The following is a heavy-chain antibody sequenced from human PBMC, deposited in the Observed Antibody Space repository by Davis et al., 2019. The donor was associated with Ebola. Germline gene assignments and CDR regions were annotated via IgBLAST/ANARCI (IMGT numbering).Heavy chain of an antibody. V-gene: IGHV5-51*01. CDR2: IYPGDSDT. Sequence: PGGSLRLSCKDSGNSFASHWIGWVRQMTGKGLAWIGIIYPGDSDTRSSPSFLCKVPISAAKSISTAYLPWRSLKASDTSMYFCARAPYYYDLSGFYGDYWGQGTLVTVSS. D-gene: IGHD3-22*01. CDR3: ARAPYYYDLSGFYGDY. J-gene: IGHJ4*02. CDR1: GNSFASHW.